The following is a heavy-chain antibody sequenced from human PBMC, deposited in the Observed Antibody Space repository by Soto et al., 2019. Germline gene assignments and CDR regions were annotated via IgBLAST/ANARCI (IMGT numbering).Heavy chain of an antibody. CDR2: IYSGGST. J-gene: IGHJ3*02. Sequence: GGSLRLSCAASGFTVSSNYMSWVRQAPGKGLEWVSVIYSGGSTYYADSVKGRFTISRHNSKNTLYLQMNSLRAEDTAVYYCAREWGPYGDYGQGAFDIWGQGTMVTVSS. CDR1: GFTVSSNY. D-gene: IGHD4-17*01. V-gene: IGHV3-53*04. CDR3: AREWGPYGDYGQGAFDI.